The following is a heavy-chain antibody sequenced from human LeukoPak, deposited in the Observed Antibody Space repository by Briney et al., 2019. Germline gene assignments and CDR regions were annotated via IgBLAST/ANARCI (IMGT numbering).Heavy chain of an antibody. J-gene: IGHJ2*01. V-gene: IGHV4-39*07. CDR1: GGSISSCSYS. Sequence: SETLSLTCTVSGGSISSCSYSWGWIRQPPGKGREWIGTIYYNGSSYQNPSLNSRVITSEDLSKNLFFLKLSSVTEASTSYSYGARGVLVWFGRHRNWYFDLWGRGTLVTVSS. CDR3: ARGVLVWFGRHRNWYFDL. CDR2: IYYNGSS. D-gene: IGHD3-10*01.